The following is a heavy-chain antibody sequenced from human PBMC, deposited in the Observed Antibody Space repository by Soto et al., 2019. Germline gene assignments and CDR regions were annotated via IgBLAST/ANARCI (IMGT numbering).Heavy chain of an antibody. CDR2: MRDTGRT. CDR1: GFTVDSNY. V-gene: IGHV3-53*01. D-gene: IGHD2-8*01. Sequence: GGSLRLSCAVSGFTVDSNYMSWVRQAPGKGLEWVAVMRDTGRTNYADSVKGRFTISRDQSKNTLYLQMHSLRAEDTAVYFCAKERDNGADRYYFDDWGQGTLVTVSS. J-gene: IGHJ4*02. CDR3: AKERDNGADRYYFDD.